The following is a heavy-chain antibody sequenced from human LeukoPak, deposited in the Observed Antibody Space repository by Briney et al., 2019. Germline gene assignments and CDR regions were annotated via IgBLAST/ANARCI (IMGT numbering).Heavy chain of an antibody. J-gene: IGHJ6*03. V-gene: IGHV1-69*05. CDR2: IFPIFGTA. D-gene: IGHD3-9*01. CDR1: GGTFSSYA. CDR3: ARNYDILTGYHRGYYMDV. Sequence: SVKVSCKASGGTFSSYAISWVRQAPGQGLEWMGRIFPIFGTANYAQKFQGRATITTDESTSTAYMELSSLKSEDTAVYYCARNYDILTGYHRGYYMDVWGKGTTVTVSS.